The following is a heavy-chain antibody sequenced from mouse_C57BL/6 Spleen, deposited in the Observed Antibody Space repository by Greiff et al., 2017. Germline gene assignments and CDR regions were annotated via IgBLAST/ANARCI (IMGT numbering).Heavy chain of an antibody. J-gene: IGHJ3*01. D-gene: IGHD3-2*02. Sequence: SSGSSTIYYADTVKGRFTISRDNAKNTLFLQMTSLRSEDTAMYYCAKTAQAAWFAYWGQGTLVTVSA. CDR2: SSGSSTI. CDR3: AKTAQAAWFAY. V-gene: IGHV5-17*01.